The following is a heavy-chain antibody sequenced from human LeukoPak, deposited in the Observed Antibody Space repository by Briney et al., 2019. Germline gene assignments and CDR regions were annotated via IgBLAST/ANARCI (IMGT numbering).Heavy chain of an antibody. CDR2: ISSSSSYI. Sequence: GGSLRLSCAASGFTFSSYSMNWVRQAPGKGLEGVSSISSSSSYIYYADSVKGRFTISRDNAKNSLYLRMNSLRAEDTAVYYCARDISSSYYYYMDVWGKGTTVTVSS. V-gene: IGHV3-21*01. D-gene: IGHD6-6*01. J-gene: IGHJ6*03. CDR3: ARDISSSYYYYMDV. CDR1: GFTFSSYS.